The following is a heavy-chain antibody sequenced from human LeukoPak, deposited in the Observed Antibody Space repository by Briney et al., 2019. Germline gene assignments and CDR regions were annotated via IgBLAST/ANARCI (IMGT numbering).Heavy chain of an antibody. J-gene: IGHJ3*01. D-gene: IGHD3-22*01. CDR1: GYSIRSGYY. Sequence: SETLSLTCTVSGYSIRSGYYWGWIRQPPGKGLEWIGSIYHRGSTYYSPSLKSRVTISVDTSKNQFSLKLSPVTAADTAVYYCARGYYYDSSGYPAFDVWGQGTMVTVSS. V-gene: IGHV4-38-2*02. CDR3: ARGYYYDSSGYPAFDV. CDR2: IYHRGST.